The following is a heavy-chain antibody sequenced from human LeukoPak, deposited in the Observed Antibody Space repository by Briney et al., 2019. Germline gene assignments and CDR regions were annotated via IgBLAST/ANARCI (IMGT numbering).Heavy chain of an antibody. D-gene: IGHD2-21*02. CDR3: ARRAGGYSHPYDY. CDR1: GFTFSSYG. J-gene: IGHJ4*02. Sequence: GGSLRLSCAASGFTFSSYGMHWVRQAPGKGLEWVAFIRYDGSNKYYADSVKGRFTISRDNSKNTLYLQMNSLRAEDTAVYYCARRAGGYSHPYDYWGQGTLVTVSS. V-gene: IGHV3-30*02. CDR2: IRYDGSNK.